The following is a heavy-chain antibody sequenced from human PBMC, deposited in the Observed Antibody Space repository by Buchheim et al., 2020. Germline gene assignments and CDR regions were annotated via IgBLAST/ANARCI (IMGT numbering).Heavy chain of an antibody. D-gene: IGHD6-13*01. Sequence: QVQLQESGPGLVKPSQTLSLTCTVSGGSISSGDYYWRWIRQPPGKGLEWIGYIYYSGSTYYNPPLKSRVTISVDTSKNQFSLKLSSVTAADTAVYYCARVVGYSSSWLPPEGYYFDYWGQGTL. CDR2: IYYSGST. V-gene: IGHV4-30-4*01. CDR1: GGSISSGDYY. J-gene: IGHJ4*02. CDR3: ARVVGYSSSWLPPEGYYFDY.